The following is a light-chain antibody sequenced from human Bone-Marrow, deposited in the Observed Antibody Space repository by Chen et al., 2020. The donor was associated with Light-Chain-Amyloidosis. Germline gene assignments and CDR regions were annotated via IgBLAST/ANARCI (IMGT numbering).Light chain of an antibody. CDR2: AAS. Sequence: DIQMTQSPSSLSASVGDRVTITCRASQSISSYLNWYQQKPGKAPKLLIYAASSLQSGVPSRFSGSGSGTDFTLNISSLQPEDLTTYYCQQSYSTPRTFGQGTKVEIK. CDR3: QQSYSTPRT. J-gene: IGKJ1*01. CDR1: QSISSY. V-gene: IGKV1-39*01.